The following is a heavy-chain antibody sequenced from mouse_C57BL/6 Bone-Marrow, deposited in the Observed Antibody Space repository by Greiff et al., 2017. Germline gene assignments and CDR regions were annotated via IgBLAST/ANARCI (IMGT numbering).Heavy chain of an antibody. CDR3: ARRGYVSPNSFDY. Sequence: VQLKESGPSLVRPSQTLSLTCTVTGFSINSDCYWIWIRQFHGNKLEYIGYPFYSGITYYNPSLESRTYITRDTSKNQFSLKLSSVTTEDTATYYCARRGYVSPNSFDYWGQGTTLTVSS. V-gene: IGHV3-3*01. CDR2: PFYSGIT. CDR1: GFSINSDCY. D-gene: IGHD3-1*01. J-gene: IGHJ2*01.